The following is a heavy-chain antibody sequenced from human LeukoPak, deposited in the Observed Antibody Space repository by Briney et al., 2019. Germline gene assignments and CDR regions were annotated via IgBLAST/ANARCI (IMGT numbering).Heavy chain of an antibody. CDR2: ISSSTSTI. V-gene: IGHV3-48*01. CDR1: GFTFSSYS. D-gene: IGHD2-2*02. Sequence: GGSLRLSCAASGFTFSSYSMNWVRQAPGKGLEWVSYISSSTSTIYYADSVKGRFTISRDNAKNSLYLQMNSLRAEDTAVYYCARDLRSNVVVPAAIRPDFDYWGQGTLVTVSS. CDR3: ARDLRSNVVVPAAIRPDFDY. J-gene: IGHJ4*02.